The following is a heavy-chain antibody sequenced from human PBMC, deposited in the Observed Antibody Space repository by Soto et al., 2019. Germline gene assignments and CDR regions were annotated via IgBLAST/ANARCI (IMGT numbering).Heavy chain of an antibody. CDR1: GGSISSYY. V-gene: IGHV4-4*07. J-gene: IGHJ4*02. Sequence: PSNTLSLTCTVSGGSISSYYWSWIRQPAGKGLEWIGRIYTSGSTNYNPSLKSRVTTSVDTSKNQFSLKLSSVTAAETAVYYCARACSSNSCYDVFDYWGQGTLVTASS. D-gene: IGHD2-2*01. CDR3: ARACSSNSCYDVFDY. CDR2: IYTSGST.